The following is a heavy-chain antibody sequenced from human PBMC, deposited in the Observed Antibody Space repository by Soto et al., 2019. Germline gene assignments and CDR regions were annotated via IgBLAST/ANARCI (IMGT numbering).Heavy chain of an antibody. CDR2: IIPILGIA. Sequence: QVQLVQSGAEVKKPGSSVKVSCKASGGTFSSYTISWVRQAPGQGLEWMGRIIPILGIANYAQKFQGRVRITADKSTSTAYMELSSLGSEDTAVYYCARAWGRYCSGGSCYYYYGMDVWGQGTTVTVSS. CDR1: GGTFSSYT. D-gene: IGHD2-15*01. J-gene: IGHJ6*02. V-gene: IGHV1-69*02. CDR3: ARAWGRYCSGGSCYYYYGMDV.